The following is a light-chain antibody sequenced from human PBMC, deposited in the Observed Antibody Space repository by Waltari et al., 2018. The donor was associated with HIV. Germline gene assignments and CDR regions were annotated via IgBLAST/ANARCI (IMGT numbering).Light chain of an antibody. V-gene: IGKV1-6*01. J-gene: IGKJ1*01. CDR2: AAS. CDR1: QGITND. Sequence: AIQLPQSPPSLSASVGDNVPITCRVSQGITNDLGLYQEKPGDAPKLLSYAASRLQTWVSSRFSGSGSGTDFTLTISNLQPEDCATYYRLQDFSYPRTFGQGTKVEIK. CDR3: LQDFSYPRT.